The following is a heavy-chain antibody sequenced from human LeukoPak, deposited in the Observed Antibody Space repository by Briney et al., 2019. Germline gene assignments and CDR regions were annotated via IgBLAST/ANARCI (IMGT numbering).Heavy chain of an antibody. CDR3: AREVWYYGSGSYSAWFDP. Sequence: SETLSLTYAVYGGSFSGYYWSWIRQPPGKGLEWIGEINHSGSTNYNPSLKSRVTISVDTSKNQFSLKLSSVTAADTAVYYCAREVWYYGSGSYSAWFDPWGQGTLVTVSS. CDR2: INHSGST. V-gene: IGHV4-34*01. CDR1: GGSFSGYY. D-gene: IGHD3-10*01. J-gene: IGHJ5*02.